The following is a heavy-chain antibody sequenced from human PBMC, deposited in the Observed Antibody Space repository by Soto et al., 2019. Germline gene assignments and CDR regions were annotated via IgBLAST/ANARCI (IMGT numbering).Heavy chain of an antibody. CDR3: ARVRDSSGDFFYGMDV. CDR1: GFTFSSYA. J-gene: IGHJ6*02. CDR2: ISYDGSNK. D-gene: IGHD3-22*01. V-gene: IGHV3-30-3*01. Sequence: GGSLRLSCAASGFTFSSYAMHWVRQAPGKGLEWEAVISYDGSNKYYADSVKGRFTISRDNSKNTLSLQMNSLRAEDTAVYYCARVRDSSGDFFYGMDVLGQGTTVTVSS.